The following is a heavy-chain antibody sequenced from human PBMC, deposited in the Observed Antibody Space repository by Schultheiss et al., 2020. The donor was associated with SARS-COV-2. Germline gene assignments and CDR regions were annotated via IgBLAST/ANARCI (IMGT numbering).Heavy chain of an antibody. J-gene: IGHJ4*02. CDR3: ATYGADDY. D-gene: IGHD4-17*01. Sequence: GGSLRLSCAASGFTFSSYSMNWVRQAPGKGLEWVSSISSRSSYIYYADSLKGRFTISRDNAKNSLYLQMNSLRAEDTAVYYCATYGADDYWGQGTLVTVSS. CDR2: ISSRSSYI. V-gene: IGHV3-21*01. CDR1: GFTFSSYS.